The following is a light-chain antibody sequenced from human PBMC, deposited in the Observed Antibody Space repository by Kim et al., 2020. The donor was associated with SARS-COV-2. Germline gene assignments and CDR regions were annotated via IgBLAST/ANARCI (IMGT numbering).Light chain of an antibody. CDR2: DVT. J-gene: IGLJ2*01. CDR3: CSYAGSNTLL. V-gene: IGLV2-11*01. Sequence: QYALTQPRSVSGSPGQSVTISCTGTSSDVGGFKDGSWYQHHPGKVPKLMIYDVTKRPSGVPDRFSASKSGNTASLTVSGLQAEDEADYFCCSYAGSNTLLFGGGTQLTVL. CDR1: SSDVGGFKD.